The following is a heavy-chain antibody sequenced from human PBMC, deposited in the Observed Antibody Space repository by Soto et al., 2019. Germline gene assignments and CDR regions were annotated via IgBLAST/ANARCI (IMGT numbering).Heavy chain of an antibody. D-gene: IGHD6-19*01. V-gene: IGHV4-39*01. J-gene: IGHJ4*02. CDR3: ASFRSSSGWYFDY. CDR1: GGSISSSSYY. Sequence: QLQLQESGPGLVKPSETLSLTCTVSGGSISSSSYYWGWIRQPPGKGLEWIGSIYYSGITYYNPSLKSRVTISVDTSKNQFPLKLSSVTAADTAVYYCASFRSSSGWYFDYWGQGTLVTVSS. CDR2: IYYSGIT.